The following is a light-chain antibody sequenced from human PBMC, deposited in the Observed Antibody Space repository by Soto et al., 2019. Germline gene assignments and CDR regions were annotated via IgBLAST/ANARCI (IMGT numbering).Light chain of an antibody. CDR1: QSVSNNY. CDR2: GAS. J-gene: IGKJ2*01. V-gene: IGKV3-20*01. Sequence: EIVLTQSPGTLSLSPGERATLSCRASQSVSNNYLAWYQQKPGQAPRLLIYGASSRATGIPDRFSGSGSGTDFTLTISRLEPEDFAVYYCQHYGSSPQTFGQGTNLEIK. CDR3: QHYGSSPQT.